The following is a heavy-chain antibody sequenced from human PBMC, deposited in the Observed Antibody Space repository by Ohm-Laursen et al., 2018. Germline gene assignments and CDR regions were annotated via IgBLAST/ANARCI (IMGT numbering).Heavy chain of an antibody. V-gene: IGHV4-38-2*02. CDR2: IYHSGST. Sequence: SETLSLTCAVSGYSISSGYYWGWIRQPPGKGLEWIGSIYHSGSTYYNPSLKSRVTISVDTSKNKFSLKLSSVTAADTAVYYCARDRGGPLYGMDVWGQGTTVTVSS. CDR3: ARDRGGPLYGMDV. J-gene: IGHJ6*02. CDR1: GYSISSGYY. D-gene: IGHD4-23*01.